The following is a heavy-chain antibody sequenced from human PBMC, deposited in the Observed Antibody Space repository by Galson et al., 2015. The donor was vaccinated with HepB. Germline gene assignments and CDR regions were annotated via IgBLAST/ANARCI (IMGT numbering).Heavy chain of an antibody. CDR1: GGSISSYY. CDR3: ARASYGDYGDYFDY. CDR2: IYYSGST. D-gene: IGHD4-17*01. J-gene: IGHJ4*02. Sequence: ETLSLTCTVSGGSISSYYWSWIRQPPGKGLEWIGYIYYSGSTNYNPSLKSRVTISVDTSKNQFSLKLSSVTAADTAVYYCARASYGDYGDYFDYWGQGTLVTVSS. V-gene: IGHV4-59*01.